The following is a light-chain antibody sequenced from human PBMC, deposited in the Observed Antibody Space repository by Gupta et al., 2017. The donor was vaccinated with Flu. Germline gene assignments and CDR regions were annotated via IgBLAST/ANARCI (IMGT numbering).Light chain of an antibody. J-gene: IGKJ2*01. CDR3: QQSYSTPQT. CDR2: AAS. V-gene: IGKV1-39*01. CDR1: QVISRF. Sequence: PTSLSASVGDRVTITCRASQVISRFLNWYRQKPGKAPELLIYAASSLESGVPSRFSGSGSGTHFTLTISSLQPEDFATYHCQQSYSTPQTFGQGTKLEIK.